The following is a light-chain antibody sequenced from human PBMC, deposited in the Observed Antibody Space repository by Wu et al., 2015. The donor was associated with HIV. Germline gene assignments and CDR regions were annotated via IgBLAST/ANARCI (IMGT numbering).Light chain of an antibody. V-gene: IGKV1-5*03. Sequence: DIQMTQSPSTLSASVGDRVTITCRASQSISSWLAWYQQKPGKGPNLLIYKASTLEGGVPSRFSGSGSGTESTLTISSLQPDDFATYYCQQYNGYPLTFGGGTKVEIK. CDR2: KAS. CDR1: QSISSW. CDR3: QQYNGYPLT. J-gene: IGKJ4*01.